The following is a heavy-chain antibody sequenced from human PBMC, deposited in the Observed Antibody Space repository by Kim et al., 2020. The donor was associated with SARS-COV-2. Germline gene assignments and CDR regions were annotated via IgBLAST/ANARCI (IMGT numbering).Heavy chain of an antibody. CDR3: ATEYSSSSAFDY. CDR2: IWNDGSNK. Sequence: GGSLRLSCAASGFTFSTYGMHWVRQAPGKGLEWVAMIWNDGSNKYYADSMKGRFTISRDNSKNTLYLQMTSLRAEDTAVYYCATEYSSSSAFDYWGQGTLVTFSS. D-gene: IGHD6-6*01. CDR1: GFTFSTYG. V-gene: IGHV3-33*01. J-gene: IGHJ4*02.